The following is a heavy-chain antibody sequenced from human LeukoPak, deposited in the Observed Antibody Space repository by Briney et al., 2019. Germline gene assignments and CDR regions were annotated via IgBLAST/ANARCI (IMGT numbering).Heavy chain of an antibody. CDR1: GFTFSNYG. CDR2: ISYDGSNK. J-gene: IGHJ4*02. D-gene: IGHD2-2*01. V-gene: IGHV3-30*18. Sequence: GGSLRLSCAASGFTFSNYGMHWVRQAPGKGLEWVAVISYDGSNKYYVDSVKGRFTISRDNSKNTLHLQMNTLRNEDTAVYYCAKASIYQLPDYWSQGTLVTVSS. CDR3: AKASIYQLPDY.